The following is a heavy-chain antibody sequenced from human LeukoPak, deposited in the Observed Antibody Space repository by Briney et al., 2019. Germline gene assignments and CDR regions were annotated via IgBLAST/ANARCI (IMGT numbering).Heavy chain of an antibody. CDR3: ARGDSLSIAVAGTEFDY. CDR1: GYSFTSYW. Sequence: GESLKTSCKGSGYSFTSYWIGWVRQMPGKGLECMGIIYPGDSDTSYSPSFQGQVTISADKSISTAYLQWSSLKASDTAMYYCARGDSLSIAVAGTEFDYWGQGTLVTVSS. J-gene: IGHJ4*02. D-gene: IGHD6-19*01. CDR2: IYPGDSDT. V-gene: IGHV5-51*01.